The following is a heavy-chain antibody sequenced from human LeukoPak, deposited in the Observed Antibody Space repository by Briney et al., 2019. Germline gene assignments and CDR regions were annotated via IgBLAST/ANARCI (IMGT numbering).Heavy chain of an antibody. CDR1: AFSFSDYY. CDR3: ARGQVTRVTRLAAFDI. CDR2: ISSSGSTI. V-gene: IGHV3-11*04. J-gene: IGHJ3*02. Sequence: GGSLRLSCAASAFSFSDYYMSWIRQAPGKGLEWVSYISSSGSTIYYADSVKGRFTISRDNAKNSLYLQMNSLRAEDTAVYYCARGQVTRVTRLAAFDIWGQGTMVTVSS. D-gene: IGHD4-17*01.